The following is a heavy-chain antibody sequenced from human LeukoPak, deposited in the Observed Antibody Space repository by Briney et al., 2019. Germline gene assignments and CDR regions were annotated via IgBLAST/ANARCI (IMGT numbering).Heavy chain of an antibody. J-gene: IGHJ4*02. V-gene: IGHV3-74*01. CDR2: INNDGRST. CDR1: RFTFSSYG. D-gene: IGHD3-16*01. CDR3: ARVRWGGLYYFDY. Sequence: GGSLRLSCAASRFTFSSYGMHWVRQAPGKGLVGVSRINNDGRSTNYADSVKGRFTISRDNAKNTLYLQMNSLRAEDTAVYYCARVRWGGLYYFDYWGQGTLVTVSS.